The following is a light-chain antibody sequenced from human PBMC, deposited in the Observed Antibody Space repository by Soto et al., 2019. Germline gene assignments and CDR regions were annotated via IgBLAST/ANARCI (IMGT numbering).Light chain of an antibody. CDR1: SGHSSYA. V-gene: IGLV4-69*01. CDR2: LNSDGSH. CDR3: QTWGTGIQVV. J-gene: IGLJ2*01. Sequence: QSVLTQSPSASASLGASVKLTCTLSSGHSSYAIAWHQQQPEKGPRYLMKLNSDGSHSKGDGIPDRFSGSSSGAERYLTISSRQSEDEADYYCQTWGTGIQVVFGGGTKLTVL.